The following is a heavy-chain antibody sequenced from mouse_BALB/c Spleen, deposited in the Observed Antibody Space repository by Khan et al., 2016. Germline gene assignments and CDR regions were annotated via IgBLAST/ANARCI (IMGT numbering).Heavy chain of an antibody. V-gene: IGHV1-18*01. CDR1: GYTFTDYN. D-gene: IGHD2-14*01. CDR3: ARNYRYGDAMDY. J-gene: IGHJ4*01. CDR2: INPNNGGS. Sequence: VRLHQSGPELVKPGASVKIPCKASGYTFTDYNMVWVKQSHGKSLEWIGDINPNNGGSIYNQKFKGKATLTVDKSSSTAYMELRSLTSEDTAVYDWARNYRYGDAMDYWGQRTSVTVSS.